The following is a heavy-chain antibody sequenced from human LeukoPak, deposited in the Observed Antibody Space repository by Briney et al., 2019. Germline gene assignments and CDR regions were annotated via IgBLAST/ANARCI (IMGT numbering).Heavy chain of an antibody. J-gene: IGHJ4*02. CDR2: IYHSGRA. CDR1: GGSIISGNW. D-gene: IGHD5-12*01. CDR3: ASSDGLPPRSDSSYDVFDY. Sequence: SGTLSLTCAVSGGSIISGNWWSWVRQPPGKGLEWIGEIYHSGRANYNPSLKSRVTISLDKSKNQFSLNLSSVTAADTALYYCASSDGLPPRSDSSYDVFDYWGQGTLVTISS. V-gene: IGHV4-4*02.